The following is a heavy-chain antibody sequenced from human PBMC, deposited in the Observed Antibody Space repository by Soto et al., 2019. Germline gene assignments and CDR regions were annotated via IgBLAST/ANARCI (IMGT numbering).Heavy chain of an antibody. CDR1: GFSLTTRGVG. J-gene: IGHJ4*02. Sequence: QITLKESGPTLVKPTQTLTLTCTFSGFSLTTRGVGVTWIRQPPGKALEWLAVIYSDDDKRYSPSLKSRLTITKDTSKNQGVLTMTNMDPVDTATYYCAHSADRYCSGGSCYPFDYWGQGTLVSVSS. V-gene: IGHV2-5*02. CDR3: AHSADRYCSGGSCYPFDY. CDR2: IYSDDDK. D-gene: IGHD2-15*01.